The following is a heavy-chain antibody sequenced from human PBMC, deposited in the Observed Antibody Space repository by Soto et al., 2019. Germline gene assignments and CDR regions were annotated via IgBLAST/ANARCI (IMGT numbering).Heavy chain of an antibody. CDR2: IKSKTDGGTT. CDR1: GFTFSNAW. Sequence: EVQLVESGGGLVKPGGSLRLSCAASGFTFSNAWMRWVRQAPGKGLEWVGRIKSKTDGGTTDYAAPVKGRFTISRDDSKNTLYLQMNSLKTEDTAVYYCTTDYYDSSGYFDYWGQGTLVTVSS. D-gene: IGHD3-22*01. J-gene: IGHJ4*02. V-gene: IGHV3-15*01. CDR3: TTDYYDSSGYFDY.